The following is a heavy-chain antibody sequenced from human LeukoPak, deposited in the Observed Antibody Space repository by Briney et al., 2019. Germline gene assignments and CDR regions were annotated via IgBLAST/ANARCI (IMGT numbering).Heavy chain of an antibody. CDR1: GFTFSNYA. CDR2: ISNSGDST. CDR3: AKDRRDYTNTFDFDY. Sequence: GGSLRLSCAASGFTFSNYAMNWVRQAPGKGLEWVSTISNSGDSTYYGDSARGRFTISRDNSQNMLYLQMNSLRAEDTAIYYCAKDRRDYTNTFDFDYWGQGTLVTVSS. D-gene: IGHD2-2*02. V-gene: IGHV3-23*01. J-gene: IGHJ4*02.